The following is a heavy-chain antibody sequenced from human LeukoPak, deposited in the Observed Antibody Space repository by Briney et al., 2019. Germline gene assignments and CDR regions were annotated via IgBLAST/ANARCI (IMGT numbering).Heavy chain of an antibody. V-gene: IGHV3-30*02. CDR1: GFTFNTYG. CDR3: AKVRYQLLIDY. J-gene: IGHJ4*02. Sequence: PGGSLRLSCAASGFTFNTYGMHWVRQAPGKGLEWVAFIRYDGSYKYYADSVKGRFTISRDNSKNTLYLQVNSLRADDTAVYYCAKVRYQLLIDYWGQGTLVTVSS. CDR2: IRYDGSYK. D-gene: IGHD2-2*01.